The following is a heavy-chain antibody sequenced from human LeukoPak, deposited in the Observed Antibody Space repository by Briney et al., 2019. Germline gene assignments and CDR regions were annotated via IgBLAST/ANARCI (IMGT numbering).Heavy chain of an antibody. CDR3: ATVVPAATLYH. D-gene: IGHD2-2*01. J-gene: IGHJ5*02. Sequence: GGSLRLSCAASGFTFSSYWMSWVRQAPGKGLEWVANIKQDGSEKYYVDSVKGRFTISRDNAKNSLYLQMNSLRAEDTAVYYCATVVPAATLYHWGQGTLVTVSS. V-gene: IGHV3-7*01. CDR1: GFTFSSYW. CDR2: IKQDGSEK.